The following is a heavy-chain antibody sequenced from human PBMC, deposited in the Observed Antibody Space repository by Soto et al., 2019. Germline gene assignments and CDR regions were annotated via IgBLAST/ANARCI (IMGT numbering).Heavy chain of an antibody. D-gene: IGHD3-16*01. CDR3: ARDNYVWGSFYGMDV. CDR2: INHSGST. CDR1: GGSFSGYY. V-gene: IGHV4-34*01. J-gene: IGHJ6*02. Sequence: QVQLQQWGAGLLKPSETLSLTCAVYGGSFSGYYWSWIRQPPGKGLEWIGEINHSGSTNYNPSLKSRVTISVDTSQNQFSLKLSSVTAADTAVYYCARDNYVWGSFYGMDVWGQGTTVTVSS.